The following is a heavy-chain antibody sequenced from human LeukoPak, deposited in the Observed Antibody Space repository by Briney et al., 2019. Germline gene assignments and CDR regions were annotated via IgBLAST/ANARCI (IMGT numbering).Heavy chain of an antibody. V-gene: IGHV4-34*01. CDR1: GGSFSGYY. CDR2: INHSGST. Sequence: SETLPLTCAVYGGSFSGYYWSWIRQPPGKGLEWIGDINHSGSTNYNPSLTSRVTISVDTSKNQFSLKQSSVTAADTAVYYCARNGITMVRWSFDYWGQGTLVTVSS. CDR3: ARNGITMVRWSFDY. D-gene: IGHD3-10*01. J-gene: IGHJ4*02.